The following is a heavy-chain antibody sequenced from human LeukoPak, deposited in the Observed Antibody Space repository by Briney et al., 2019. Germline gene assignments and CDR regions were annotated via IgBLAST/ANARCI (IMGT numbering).Heavy chain of an antibody. CDR3: AFFWSGYSSVMDV. CDR2: INSDGST. D-gene: IGHD3-3*01. V-gene: IGHV3-74*01. CDR1: GFTFSNYW. Sequence: PGGSLRLSCAASGFTFSNYWMHWVRQAPGKGLVWLSRINSDGSTTYRDSVKGRFTVSRDNAKNTMYLQMNSLRAEDTAVYYCAFFWSGYSSVMDVWGQGTTVTVSS. J-gene: IGHJ6*02.